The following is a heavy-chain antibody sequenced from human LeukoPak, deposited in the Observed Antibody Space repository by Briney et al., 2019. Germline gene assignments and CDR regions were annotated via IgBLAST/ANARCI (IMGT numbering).Heavy chain of an antibody. CDR3: ARAYYSTSWYGA. Sequence: PSETLSLTCAASGGSLYGYFWSWIRQPPGKGLEWIGEINHGGSTHYNPSVKSRVTISVDTSKNHFSLKLTSVTAADTAVYYCARAYYSTSWYGAWGQGTLVTVSS. CDR1: GGSLYGYF. CDR2: INHGGST. V-gene: IGHV4-34*01. D-gene: IGHD6-13*01. J-gene: IGHJ4*03.